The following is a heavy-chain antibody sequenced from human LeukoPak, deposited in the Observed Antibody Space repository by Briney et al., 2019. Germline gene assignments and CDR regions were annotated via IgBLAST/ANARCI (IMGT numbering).Heavy chain of an antibody. CDR3: AKGPNYYDSPDY. CDR2: ISWNSGSI. J-gene: IGHJ4*02. V-gene: IGHV3-9*01. CDR1: GFTFDDYA. Sequence: GGSLRLSCAASGFTFDDYAMHWVRQAPGKGLEWVSGISWNSGSIGYADSVKGRFTISRDNAKNSLYLQMNSLRAEVTALYYCAKGPNYYDSPDYWGQGTLVTVSS. D-gene: IGHD3-22*01.